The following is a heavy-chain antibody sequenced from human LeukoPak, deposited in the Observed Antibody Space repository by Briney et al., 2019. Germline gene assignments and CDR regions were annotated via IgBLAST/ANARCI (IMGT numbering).Heavy chain of an antibody. D-gene: IGHD6-19*01. Sequence: GGTLRLSCAASGFTFSSYGMSWVRQAPGKGLEWVSAISGSGGSTYYADSVKGRFTISRDNSKNTLYLQMNSLRAEDTAVYYCAKPPQLWLVDNYFDYWGQGTLVTVSS. V-gene: IGHV3-23*01. CDR1: GFTFSSYG. CDR2: ISGSGGST. J-gene: IGHJ4*02. CDR3: AKPPQLWLVDNYFDY.